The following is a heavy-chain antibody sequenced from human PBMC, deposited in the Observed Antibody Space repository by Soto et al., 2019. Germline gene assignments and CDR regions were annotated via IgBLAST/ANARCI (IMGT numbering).Heavy chain of an antibody. CDR2: ISGTGGST. V-gene: IGHV3-23*01. J-gene: IGHJ4*02. CDR1: GFTFTSYA. CDR3: AKEMTSGYYLFDY. Sequence: EVQLLKSGGGLVQPGGSLRLSCAASGFTFTSYAMSWVRQAPGKGLEWVATISGTGGSTYYPDSVKGRFTISRDKSKHTLYLQMNRLRAEDAAVYYCAKEMTSGYYLFDYWCQRTLVTVSS. D-gene: IGHD3-22*01.